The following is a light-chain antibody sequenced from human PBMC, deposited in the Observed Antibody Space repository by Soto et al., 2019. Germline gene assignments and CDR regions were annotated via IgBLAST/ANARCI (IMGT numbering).Light chain of an antibody. V-gene: IGKV3-20*01. CDR3: QQYSSPPQT. CDR1: ETVTGKY. CDR2: AAS. J-gene: IGKJ1*01. Sequence: EIVLTQSPGTLSLSPADRATLSCRASETVTGKYLAWYQQKVGQAPRLLIFAASNRATGIPDRFSGSGSGTDFTLNISRLEPEDFAMYFCQQYSSPPQTFGQGTKVEIK.